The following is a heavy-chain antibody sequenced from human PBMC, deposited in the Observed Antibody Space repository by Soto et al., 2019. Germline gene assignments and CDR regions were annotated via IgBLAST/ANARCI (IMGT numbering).Heavy chain of an antibody. J-gene: IGHJ4*02. D-gene: IGHD5-12*01. CDR1: GGSISSGGYY. CDR3: AREMATITGYFDY. CDR2: IYYSGST. V-gene: IGHV4-31*03. Sequence: SETLSLTCTVSGGSISSGGYYWSWIRQHPGKGLEWIGYIYYSGSTYYNPSLKSRVTISVDTSKNQFSLKLSSVTAADTAVYYCAREMATITGYFDYWGQGTLVTVSS.